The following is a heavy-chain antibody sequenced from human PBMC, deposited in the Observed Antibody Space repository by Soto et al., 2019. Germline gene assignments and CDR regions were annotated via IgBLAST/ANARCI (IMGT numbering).Heavy chain of an antibody. D-gene: IGHD4-4*01. J-gene: IGHJ4*02. Sequence: SETPSLTCAVSGCSISWCGYSWGWIRQPPGKGRYGIGYILHSGSTYYNTSLKSRVTIAVDRSKNEFSLKLSSVTAADTALYYCARVRVTLQQRTPGEIFAYWGQRTLVSVSS. CDR3: ARVRVTLQQRTPGEIFAY. CDR2: ILHSGST. CDR1: GCSISWCGYS. V-gene: IGHV4-30-2*01.